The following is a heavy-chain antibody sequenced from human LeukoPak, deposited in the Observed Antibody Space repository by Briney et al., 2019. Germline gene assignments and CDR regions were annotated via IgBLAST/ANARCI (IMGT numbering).Heavy chain of an antibody. CDR2: IYYSGST. CDR3: ARESFGSRGVVIFDY. Sequence: TLSLICIFSCGCISSGGYCWRWIRQHPGKALVWIGYIYYSGSTSYHPSLKCRVTISVDTSKNQFSLKLSSVTAAGTAVYYCARESFGSRGVVIFDYWGQGTRVTVSS. CDR1: CGCISSGGYC. J-gene: IGHJ4*02. D-gene: IGHD3-3*01. V-gene: IGHV4-31*03.